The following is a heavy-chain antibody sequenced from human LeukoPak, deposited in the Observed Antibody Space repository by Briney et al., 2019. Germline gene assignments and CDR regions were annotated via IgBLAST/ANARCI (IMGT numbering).Heavy chain of an antibody. D-gene: IGHD4-11*01. CDR3: ARIYSNYDSYYFDS. CDR2: TYYSGST. CDR1: GGSISSGDYY. V-gene: IGHV4-30-4*01. Sequence: SETLSLTCTVSGGSISSGDYYWSWIRQPPGKGLEWIGYTYYSGSTYYNPSLKSRISISVDTSKNQFSLKLSSVTAEDTAVYYCARIYSNYDSYYFDSWGQGTLVTVSS. J-gene: IGHJ4*02.